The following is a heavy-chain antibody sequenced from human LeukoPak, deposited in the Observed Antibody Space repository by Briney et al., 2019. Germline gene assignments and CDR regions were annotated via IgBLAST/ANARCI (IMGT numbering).Heavy chain of an antibody. CDR3: ARVTEYCSGGSCYTGDH. CDR1: GFMFSGYA. Sequence: GESLKISCAASGFMFSGYAMNWVRQAPGKGLEGVSTFSFSGFRTYYADSVEGRFTISRDNSKNTVYLQMSGLRAEDTAVYYCARVTEYCSGGSCYTGDHWGQGTLVTVSS. J-gene: IGHJ4*02. D-gene: IGHD2-15*01. CDR2: FSFSGFRT. V-gene: IGHV3-23*01.